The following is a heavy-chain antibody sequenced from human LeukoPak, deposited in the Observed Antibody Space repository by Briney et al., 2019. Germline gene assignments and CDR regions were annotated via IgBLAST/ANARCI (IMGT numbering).Heavy chain of an antibody. Sequence: PSETLSLTCTVSGGSISSSPYYWGWIRQPPGKGLEWIGNIYCSGSTYYNPSLKTRVTISVDTSKNQFSLKLTSVTAADTAVYYCARHASVDGNWPRPLDYWGQGSLVTVSS. V-gene: IGHV4-39*01. D-gene: IGHD6-19*01. CDR2: IYCSGST. J-gene: IGHJ4*02. CDR3: ARHASVDGNWPRPLDY. CDR1: GGSISSSPYY.